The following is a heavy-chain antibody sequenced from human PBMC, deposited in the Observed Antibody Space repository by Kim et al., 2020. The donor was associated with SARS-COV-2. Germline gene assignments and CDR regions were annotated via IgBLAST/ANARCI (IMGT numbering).Heavy chain of an antibody. V-gene: IGHV3-48*03. CDR1: GFTFSRYD. D-gene: IGHD4-17*01. CDR2: IDLGGSNI. Sequence: GGSLRLSCAASGFTFSRYDMHWVRQAPGKGLEWVSYIDLGGSNIYYADSVKGRFTLSRDNAKNTLYLQMNSLRAEDTAVYYCARDDYGGHPCVVALDMWGQGTMVTVSS. CDR3: ARDDYGGHPCVVALDM. J-gene: IGHJ3*02.